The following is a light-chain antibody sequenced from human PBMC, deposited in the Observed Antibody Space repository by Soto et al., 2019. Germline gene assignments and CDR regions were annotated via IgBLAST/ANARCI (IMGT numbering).Light chain of an antibody. J-gene: IGKJ1*01. CDR1: QSVSSD. V-gene: IGKV3-15*01. CDR3: QQYNNWPRT. CDR2: GAS. Sequence: ENVLTQSPATLSVSPGERATPSCRASQSVSSDLAWYHQKPGQAPRLLIYGASTRATGIPARFSGSGSGTEFTLTINSLQSEDFAVYYCQQYNNWPRTFGQGTKVDI.